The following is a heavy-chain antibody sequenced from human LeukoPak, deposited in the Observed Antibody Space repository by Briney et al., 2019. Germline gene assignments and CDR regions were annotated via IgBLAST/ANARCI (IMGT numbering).Heavy chain of an antibody. D-gene: IGHD1-1*01. V-gene: IGHV3-21*04. CDR3: ARDSPGHYGMDV. Sequence: GGSLRLSCAASGFTFSSYSMNWVRQAPGKGLEWVSSISSSSSYIYYADSVKGRFTISRDNAKNSLYLQMNSLRAEDTAVYYCARDSPGHYGMDVWGQGTTVTVSS. CDR2: ISSSSSYI. J-gene: IGHJ6*02. CDR1: GFTFSSYS.